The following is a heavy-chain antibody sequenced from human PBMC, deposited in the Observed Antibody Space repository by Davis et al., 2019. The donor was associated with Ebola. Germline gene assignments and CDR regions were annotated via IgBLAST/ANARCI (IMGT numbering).Heavy chain of an antibody. CDR1: GFAFSDSA. D-gene: IGHD1-26*01. J-gene: IGHJ4*02. CDR2: IRSKANSYAT. Sequence: GESLKISCAASGFAFSDSAIHWVRQASGKGLEWVGRIRSKANSYATAYGESVKGRFTISREDSTNTAYLQMNSLKTEDTAVYYCTRWELRRSYYFDYWGQGTLVTVSS. V-gene: IGHV3-73*01. CDR3: TRWELRRSYYFDY.